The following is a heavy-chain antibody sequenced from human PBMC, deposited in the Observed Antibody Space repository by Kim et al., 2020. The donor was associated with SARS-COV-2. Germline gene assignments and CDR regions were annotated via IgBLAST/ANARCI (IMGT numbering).Heavy chain of an antibody. Sequence: GGSLTLSCAASGFTFSNAWMSWVRQAPGKGLEWVGRIKSKTDGGTTDYAAPVKGRFTISRDDSKNTLYLQMNSLKTEDTAVYYCTTDHRLMVRGVIINGNFDYWGQGPLVTVSS. V-gene: IGHV3-15*01. CDR3: TTDHRLMVRGVIINGNFDY. D-gene: IGHD3-10*01. J-gene: IGHJ4*02. CDR1: GFTFSNAW. CDR2: IKSKTDGGTT.